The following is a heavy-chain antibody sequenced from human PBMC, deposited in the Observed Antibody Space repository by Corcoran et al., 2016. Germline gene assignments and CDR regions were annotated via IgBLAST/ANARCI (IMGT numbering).Heavy chain of an antibody. Sequence: EVQLVESGGALVQPGGPLRLSCAASGFSFSSYWMHWVRQAPGKGLVWVSRINTAGSSTNYADPVRGRFTISRDNATSTRYLQMNILRAEDTAGYDCAREGLGCGSGFDYWGQGTLVSVSS. D-gene: IGHD3-10*01. J-gene: IGHJ4*02. V-gene: IGHV3-74*01. CDR2: INTAGSST. CDR1: GFSFSSYW. CDR3: AREGLGCGSGFDY.